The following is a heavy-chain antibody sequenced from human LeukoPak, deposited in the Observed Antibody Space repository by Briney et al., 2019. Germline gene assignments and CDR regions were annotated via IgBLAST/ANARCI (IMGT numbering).Heavy chain of an antibody. CDR2: ISTYNGNT. CDR3: ARDLTIAAAGTYGY. CDR1: GYTFTSYG. V-gene: IGHV1-18*01. D-gene: IGHD6-13*01. Sequence: GESLRISCKGSGYTFTSYGVSWVRQAPEQGLEWMGWISTYNGNTNYAQNFQGRVTMTTDTSTSTAYMELRSLRSDDTAVYYCARDLTIAAAGTYGYWGQGTLVTVSS. J-gene: IGHJ4*02.